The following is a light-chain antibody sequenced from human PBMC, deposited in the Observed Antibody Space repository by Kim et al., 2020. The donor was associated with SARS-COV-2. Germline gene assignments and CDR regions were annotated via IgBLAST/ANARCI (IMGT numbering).Light chain of an antibody. CDR2: DAS. V-gene: IGKV1-33*01. J-gene: IGKJ1*01. CDR1: QGISSY. Sequence: DIQMTQSPSSLSASVGDRVTITCQASQGISSYLPWYQQKPGKAPKPLIYDASNLQRGVPSRFSGSGSGTDFAFTISSLQPEDFATYYCQQYDNYPRTFGEGTKVDIK. CDR3: QQYDNYPRT.